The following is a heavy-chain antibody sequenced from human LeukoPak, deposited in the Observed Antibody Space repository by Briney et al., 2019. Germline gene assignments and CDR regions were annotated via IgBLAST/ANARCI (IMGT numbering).Heavy chain of an antibody. D-gene: IGHD3-10*01. J-gene: IGHJ4*02. Sequence: SETLSLTCTVPGGSISSYYWSWIRQPPGKGLEWIGYIYYSGSTNYNPSLKSRVTISVDTSKNQFSLKLSAVTAADTAVYYCARYGNYGSGTFDYWGQGTLVTVSS. CDR1: GGSISSYY. CDR3: ARYGNYGSGTFDY. V-gene: IGHV4-59*01. CDR2: IYYSGST.